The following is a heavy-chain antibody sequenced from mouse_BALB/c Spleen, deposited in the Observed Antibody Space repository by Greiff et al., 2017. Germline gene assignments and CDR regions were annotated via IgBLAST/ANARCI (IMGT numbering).Heavy chain of an antibody. CDR1: GYTFTDYY. D-gene: IGHD2-2*01. J-gene: IGHJ4*01. CDR3: AREENYCYGYDCYYAMDY. CDR2: INPNNGDT. V-gene: IGHV1-26*01. Sequence: EVQLQQSGPELVKPGASVKMSCKASGYTFTDYYMKWVKQSHGKSLEWIGDINPNNGDTFYNQKFKGKATLTVDQSSSTAYMQLNSLTSEDSAVYYCAREENYCYGYDCYYAMDYWGQGTSVTVSS.